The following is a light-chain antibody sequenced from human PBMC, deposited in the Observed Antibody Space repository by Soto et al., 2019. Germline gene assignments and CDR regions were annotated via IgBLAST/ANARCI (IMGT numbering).Light chain of an antibody. CDR1: QSVSSSY. CDR2: GAS. CDR3: QQYDSSLGLT. Sequence: EIVLTQSPGTLSLSPGERATLSCRASQSVSSSYLAWYQQKPGQAPRLLIYGASSRATGIPDRFSGSGSGTDFTLTSSRLEAEDFAVYYCQQYDSSLGLTFGGGTTVEI. J-gene: IGKJ4*01. V-gene: IGKV3-20*01.